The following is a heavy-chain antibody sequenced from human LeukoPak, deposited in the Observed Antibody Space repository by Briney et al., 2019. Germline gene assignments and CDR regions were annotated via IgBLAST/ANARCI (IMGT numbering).Heavy chain of an antibody. CDR3: ARGTMVRGVIEY. CDR1: VYTFTVYY. V-gene: IGHV1-2*02. Sequence: ASLKLSRTASVYTFTVYYMQWVPHAPGQGLGWTGWINTNSGGTNYAQQFQGRVTMTRDTSISTAYMELSRLRSDDTAVYYCARGTMVRGVIEYWGQGTLVTVSS. CDR2: INTNSGGT. J-gene: IGHJ4*02. D-gene: IGHD3-10*01.